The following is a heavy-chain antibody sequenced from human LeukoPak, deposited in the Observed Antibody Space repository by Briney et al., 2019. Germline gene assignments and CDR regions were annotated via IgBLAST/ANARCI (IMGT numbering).Heavy chain of an antibody. CDR1: GFTFSSYG. Sequence: PGESLRLSCAASGFTFSSYGMHWVRQAPGKGREWVAVIWYDGSNKYYADSVKGRFTISRDNSKNTLYLQMNSLRAEDTAVYYCARIDGWSNFDCWGQGTLVTVSS. V-gene: IGHV3-33*01. CDR3: ARIDGWSNFDC. D-gene: IGHD2-15*01. CDR2: IWYDGSNK. J-gene: IGHJ4*02.